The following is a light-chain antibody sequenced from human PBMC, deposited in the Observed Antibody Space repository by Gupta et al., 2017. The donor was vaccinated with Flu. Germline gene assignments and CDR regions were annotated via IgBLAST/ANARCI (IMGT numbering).Light chain of an antibody. J-gene: IGLJ2*01. CDR3: ATWDDSRSAVV. Sequence: SVLTQPPSTSGPPGQRVTFSCSGGNSNIGINYVYWYQHPPGAAPKLIIYKSNQRPSGVPDRFSVSKSGTSASLAISGLRAEDEAEYYCATWDDSRSAVVFGGGTKLTVL. CDR2: KSN. V-gene: IGLV1-47*01. CDR1: NSNIGINY.